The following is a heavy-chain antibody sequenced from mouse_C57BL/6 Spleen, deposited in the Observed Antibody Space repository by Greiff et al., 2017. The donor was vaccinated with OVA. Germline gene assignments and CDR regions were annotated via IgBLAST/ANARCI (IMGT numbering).Heavy chain of an antibody. J-gene: IGHJ4*01. Sequence: VQLQQPGAELVKPGASVKLSCKASGYTFTSYWMKWVKQRPGQGLEWIGEIDPSDSYTNYNQKFKGKATLTVDTASSTAYRQLSSLTSEDSAVYYCAGRLRYYYAMDYWGQGTSVTVSS. CDR2: IDPSDSYT. CDR3: AGRLRYYYAMDY. V-gene: IGHV1-50*01. CDR1: GYTFTSYW. D-gene: IGHD2-4*01.